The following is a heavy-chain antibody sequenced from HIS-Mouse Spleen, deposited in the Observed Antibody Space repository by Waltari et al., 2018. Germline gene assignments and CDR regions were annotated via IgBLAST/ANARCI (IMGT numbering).Heavy chain of an antibody. CDR2: NYTSGST. Sequence: QVQLQESGPGLVKPSETLSLTCTVSGGSISSYYWSWIRQPAGKGLEWIGRNYTSGSTNHNPSLQRRVPMSGDTSKNQFSLKLSSVTAADTAVYYCARDFHDFWSGYYGGDKKHDAFDIWGQGTMVTVSS. V-gene: IGHV4-4*07. CDR1: GGSISSYY. J-gene: IGHJ3*02. D-gene: IGHD3-3*01. CDR3: ARDFHDFWSGYYGGDKKHDAFDI.